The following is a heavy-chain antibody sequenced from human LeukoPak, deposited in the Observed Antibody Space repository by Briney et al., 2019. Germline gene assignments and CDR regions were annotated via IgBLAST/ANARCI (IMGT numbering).Heavy chain of an antibody. D-gene: IGHD3-22*01. CDR3: ARPYDSSGDPDF. CDR2: IYPGDSDT. J-gene: IGHJ4*02. CDR1: GYRFTSYW. Sequence: GESLKISCEGSGYRFTSYWIGWVRQMPVKGLEWMGIIYPGDSDTRYSPSFQGQVTISADKSISTAYLQWSSLKASDTAVYYCARPYDSSGDPDFWGQGTLLTVSS. V-gene: IGHV5-51*01.